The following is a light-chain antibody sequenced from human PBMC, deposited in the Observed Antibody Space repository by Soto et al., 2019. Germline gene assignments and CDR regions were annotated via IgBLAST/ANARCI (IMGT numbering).Light chain of an antibody. J-gene: IGLJ1*01. CDR2: DVT. CDR1: SSDVVGYIY. CDR3: SSYTTSSSYV. V-gene: IGLV2-14*01. Sequence: QSVLTHPASVSRSPGQSITISFTGTSSDVVGYIYVSWYQQHPGKAPKIMIYDVTSRPSCFSYLFSGSKSGKTASLTISGLQAEDEADYYCSSYTTSSSYVFGTWTKVPVL.